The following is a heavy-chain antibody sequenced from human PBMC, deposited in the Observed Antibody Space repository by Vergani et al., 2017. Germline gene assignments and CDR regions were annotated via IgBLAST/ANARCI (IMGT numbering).Heavy chain of an antibody. Sequence: QLQLQESGPGLVKPSETLSLTCTVSGGSISSSSYYWGWIRQPPGKGLEWIGRIYYSGSTYYNPSLKSRVTISVETSTNQFSLKLSSVTAADTAVYYCALLLASDAFDIWGQGTMVTVSS. D-gene: IGHD2-15*01. J-gene: IGHJ3*02. V-gene: IGHV4-39*01. CDR2: IYYSGST. CDR1: GGSISSSSYY. CDR3: ALLLASDAFDI.